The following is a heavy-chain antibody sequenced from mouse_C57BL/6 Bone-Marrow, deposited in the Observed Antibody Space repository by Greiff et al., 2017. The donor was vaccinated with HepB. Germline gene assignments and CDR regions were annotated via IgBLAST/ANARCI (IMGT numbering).Heavy chain of an antibody. CDR1: GFNIKDDY. D-gene: IGHD1-1*01. V-gene: IGHV14-4*01. J-gene: IGHJ3*01. Sequence: VQLKESGAELVRPGASVKLSCTASGFNIKDDYMHWVKQRPEQGLEWIGWIDPENGDTEYASKFQGKATITADTSSNTAYLQLSSLTSEDTAVYYCTVITTVVRAYWGQGTLVTVSA. CDR3: TVITTVVRAY. CDR2: IDPENGDT.